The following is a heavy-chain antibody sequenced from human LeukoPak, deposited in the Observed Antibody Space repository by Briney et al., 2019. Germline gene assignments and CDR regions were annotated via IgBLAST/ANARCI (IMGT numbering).Heavy chain of an antibody. V-gene: IGHV3-20*04. CDR3: AREQGAYGPGKFRY. D-gene: IGHD3-10*01. CDR1: GFTFSSYA. CDR2: INWNGGST. Sequence: PGGSLRLSCAASGFTFSSYAMHWVRQAPGKGLEWVSGINWNGGSTGYAESVKGRFTISRHNARNSLYLQMNSLRAEDTALYYCAREQGAYGPGKFRYWGQGTLVTVSS. J-gene: IGHJ4*02.